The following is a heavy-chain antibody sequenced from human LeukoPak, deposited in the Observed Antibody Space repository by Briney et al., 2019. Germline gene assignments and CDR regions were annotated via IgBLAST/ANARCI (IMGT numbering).Heavy chain of an antibody. V-gene: IGHV3-23*01. J-gene: IGHJ4*02. CDR2: ISISGDDT. D-gene: IGHD1-1*01. CDR3: VKGNWLDN. Sequence: GGSLRLSCTVSGFTFNTYDMTWVRQAPGKGLAWVSGISISGDDTYYADSVKGRFTDSRDNSKNTLYLQMNSLRVDDTAVYYCVKGNWLDNWGQGALVTVAS. CDR1: GFTFNTYD.